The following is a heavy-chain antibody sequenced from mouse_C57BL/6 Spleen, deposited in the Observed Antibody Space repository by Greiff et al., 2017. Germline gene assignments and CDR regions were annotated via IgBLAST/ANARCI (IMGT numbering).Heavy chain of an antibody. CDR1: GFTFSDYG. CDR2: ISNLAYSI. CDR3: ARHFPDYYAMDY. V-gene: IGHV5-15*01. Sequence: EVKLVESGGGLVQPGGSLKLSCAASGFTFSDYGMAWVRQAPRKGPEWVAFISNLAYSIYYADTVTGRFTISRENAKNTLYLEMSSLRSEDTAMYYCARHFPDYYAMDYWGQGTSVTVSS. J-gene: IGHJ4*01.